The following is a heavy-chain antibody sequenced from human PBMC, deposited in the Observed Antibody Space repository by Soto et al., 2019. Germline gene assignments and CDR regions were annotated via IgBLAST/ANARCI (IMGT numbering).Heavy chain of an antibody. CDR2: TSGSGGST. Sequence: GGSLRLSCAASGFTFSSYAVSWVRQAPGKGLEWVSATSGSGGSTFYGDSGKGRFTISRDNPKNTLYMKLNSLRSEDTAVYYCAKSTGQFYFYYPMDVWGQGTTVTVSS. J-gene: IGHJ6*02. CDR3: AKSTGQFYFYYPMDV. CDR1: GFTFSSYA. V-gene: IGHV3-23*01.